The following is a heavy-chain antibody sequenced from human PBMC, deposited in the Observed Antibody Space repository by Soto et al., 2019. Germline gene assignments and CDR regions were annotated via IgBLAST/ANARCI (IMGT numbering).Heavy chain of an antibody. D-gene: IGHD4-17*01. V-gene: IGHV4-59*01. CDR3: ARGPTLTTDY. CDR2: VHSGGST. J-gene: IGHJ4*02. Sequence: QVQLLESGPRLVKPSETLSLTCTVSGGSISGYSWNWIRQPPGKGLEWIGFVHSGGSTNYNPSLKSRVTIALDWSENQCSLSLSFVTAADTAVYCCARGPTLTTDYWGQGTLVTVSS. CDR1: GGSISGYS.